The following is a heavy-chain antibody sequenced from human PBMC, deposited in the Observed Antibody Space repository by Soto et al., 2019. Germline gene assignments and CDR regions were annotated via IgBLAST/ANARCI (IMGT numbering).Heavy chain of an antibody. J-gene: IGHJ3*02. CDR1: GASVSSGSYY. CDR3: ARVDTYHAFDI. CDR2: IYYSGST. Sequence: SETLSLTCTVSGASVSSGSYYWSWIRQPPGKGLEWIGYIYYSGSTNYNPSLKSRVTISVDTSKNQFSLKLNSVTAADTAVYYCARVDTYHAFDIWGKGTMVTVSS. V-gene: IGHV4-61*01. D-gene: IGHD5-18*01.